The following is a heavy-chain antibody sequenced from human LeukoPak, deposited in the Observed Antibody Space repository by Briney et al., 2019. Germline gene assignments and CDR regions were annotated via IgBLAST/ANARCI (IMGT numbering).Heavy chain of an antibody. D-gene: IGHD3-22*01. Sequence: PSETLSLTCTVSGGSISSYYWSWIRQPPGKGLEWIGYIYYSGSTNYNPSLKSRVTISVDTSKNQFSLKLSSVTAADTAVYYCARGDYDSSGYHEYYFDYWGQGTLVTVSS. CDR1: GGSISSYY. V-gene: IGHV4-59*01. CDR3: ARGDYDSSGYHEYYFDY. CDR2: IYYSGST. J-gene: IGHJ4*02.